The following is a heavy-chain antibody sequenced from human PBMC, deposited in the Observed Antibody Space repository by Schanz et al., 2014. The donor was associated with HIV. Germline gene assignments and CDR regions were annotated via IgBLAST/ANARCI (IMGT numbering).Heavy chain of an antibody. Sequence: EVQLLESGGGLVQPGGSLRLSCAASGFTFSSYAMTWVRQAPGKGLDWVSTISGSDGDTYYEDSVKGRFTISRDNSRNALYLHMNSLRADDTAIYYCAKIRGTRGAYDGMDVWGQGTTVTVSS. CDR2: ISGSDGDT. CDR1: GFTFSSYA. D-gene: IGHD3-10*01. V-gene: IGHV3-23*01. CDR3: AKIRGTRGAYDGMDV. J-gene: IGHJ6*02.